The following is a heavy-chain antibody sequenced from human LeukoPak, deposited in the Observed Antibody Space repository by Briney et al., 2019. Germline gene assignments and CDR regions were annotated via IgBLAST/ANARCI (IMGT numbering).Heavy chain of an antibody. D-gene: IGHD3-16*01. CDR3: ARDVAAPGGVYFDY. J-gene: IGHJ4*02. CDR1: GFTVSSNS. Sequence: GGSLRLSCAASGFTVSSNSMSWVRQAPGKGLVWVSVIYTSGTTYYADSVKSKFTISRDNSKNTLYLQMNSLRAEDTAVYYCARDVAAPGGVYFDYWGQGTLVIVSS. CDR2: IYTSGTT. V-gene: IGHV3-66*01.